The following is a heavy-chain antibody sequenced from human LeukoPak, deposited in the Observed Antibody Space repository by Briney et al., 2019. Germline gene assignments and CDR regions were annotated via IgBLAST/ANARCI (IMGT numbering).Heavy chain of an antibody. V-gene: IGHV3-23*01. CDR1: GFTFSSYA. CDR3: ANVYCSSTSCYRKNNWSDP. D-gene: IGHD2-2*02. J-gene: IGHJ5*02. Sequence: GGSLRLSCAASGFTFSSYAMSWVRQAPGKGLEWVSAISGSGGSTYYADSVKGRFTISRDNSKNTLYLQMNSLRAEDTAVYYCANVYCSSTSCYRKNNWSDPWGQGTLVTVSS. CDR2: ISGSGGST.